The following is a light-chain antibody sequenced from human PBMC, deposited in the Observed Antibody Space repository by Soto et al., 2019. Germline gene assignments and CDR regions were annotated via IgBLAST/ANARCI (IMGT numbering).Light chain of an antibody. Sequence: DIVMTQSPDSLAVSLGERATINCKSSQSVLHSSNNKNYLAWYQQKPGQPPKLLIYWASIRESGVPDRFSGXXXXXXXXXXXXXLQAEDVAVYYCQQCLSSPYTFGQGTKLEIK. CDR2: WAS. J-gene: IGKJ2*01. CDR1: QSVLHSSNNKNY. CDR3: QQCLSSPYT. V-gene: IGKV4-1*01.